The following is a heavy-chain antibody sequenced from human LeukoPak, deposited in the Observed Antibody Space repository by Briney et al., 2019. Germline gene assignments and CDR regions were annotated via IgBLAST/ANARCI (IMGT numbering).Heavy chain of an antibody. CDR1: GGSINTGGSY. D-gene: IGHD2-21*01. CDR3: ARDQGDTTRFYSGLDV. CDR2: IYYSGTT. V-gene: IGHV4-31*03. Sequence: SQTLSLTCTVSGGSINTGGSYWAWIRQHPGQGLEWIGHIYYSGTTYYNPSLLSRISISVDTSKNQFSLRLNSVTAADTAVYYCARDQGDTTRFYSGLDVWGQGTTVTVSS. J-gene: IGHJ6*02.